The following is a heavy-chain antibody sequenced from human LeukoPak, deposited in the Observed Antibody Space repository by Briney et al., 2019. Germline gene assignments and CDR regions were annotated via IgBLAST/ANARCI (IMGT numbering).Heavy chain of an antibody. CDR2: INANGGST. J-gene: IGHJ5*02. V-gene: IGHV1-46*01. CDR1: GYTFTSHY. D-gene: IGHD2-2*01. Sequence: ASVKVSCKASGYTFTSHYMHWVRQAPGQGLEWMGVINANGGSTTYAQKFQGRATMTRDTSTSTVYMELTSLRSEDTAVYYCARDSSSSRSWWFDPWAREPWSSSPQ. CDR3: ARDSSSSRSWWFDP.